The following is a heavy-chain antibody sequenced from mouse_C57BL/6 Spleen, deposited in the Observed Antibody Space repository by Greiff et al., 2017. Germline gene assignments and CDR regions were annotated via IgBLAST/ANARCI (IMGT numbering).Heavy chain of an antibody. CDR2: IYPGDGDT. Sequence: QVQLKQSGPELVKPGASVKISCKASGYAFSSSWMNWVKQRPGKGLEWIGRIYPGDGDTNYNGKFKGKATLTADKSSSTAYMQLSSLTSEDSAVYFCARVADVDFDVWGKGTTLTVSS. J-gene: IGHJ1*03. V-gene: IGHV1-82*01. CDR1: GYAFSSSW. CDR3: ARVADVDFDV.